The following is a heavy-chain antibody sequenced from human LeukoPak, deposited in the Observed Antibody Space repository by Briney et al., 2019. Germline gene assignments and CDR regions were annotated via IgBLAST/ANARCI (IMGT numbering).Heavy chain of an antibody. D-gene: IGHD3-3*01. Sequence: GGSLRLSCAASGFTFSDYYMSWIRQAPGKGLEWVSYISSSGSTIYYADSVKGRFTISRDNAKNSLYLQMNSLRAEDTAVYYCARVKLRFLEWLFSNLPSKKYYYYYGMDVWGQGTTVTVSS. V-gene: IGHV3-11*01. CDR2: ISSSGSTI. CDR3: ARVKLRFLEWLFSNLPSKKYYYYYGMDV. J-gene: IGHJ6*02. CDR1: GFTFSDYY.